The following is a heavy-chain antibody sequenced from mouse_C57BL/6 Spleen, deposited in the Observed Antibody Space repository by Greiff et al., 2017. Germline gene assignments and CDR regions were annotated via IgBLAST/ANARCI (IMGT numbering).Heavy chain of an antibody. J-gene: IGHJ2*01. V-gene: IGHV1-63*01. CDR3: ARGYDYDRRGFDY. CDR1: GYTFTNYW. Sequence: QVQLKQSGAELVRPGTSVKMSCKASGYTFTNYWIGWAKQRPGHGLEWIGDIYPGGGYTNYNEKFKGKATLTADKSSSTAYMQFSSLTSEDSAIYYCARGYDYDRRGFDYWGQGTTLTVSS. CDR2: IYPGGGYT. D-gene: IGHD2-4*01.